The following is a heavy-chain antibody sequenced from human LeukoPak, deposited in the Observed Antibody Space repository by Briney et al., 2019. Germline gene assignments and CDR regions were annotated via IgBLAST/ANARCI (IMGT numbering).Heavy chain of an antibody. D-gene: IGHD6-19*01. CDR2: ISWNGGSI. V-gene: IGHV3-9*01. J-gene: IGHJ4*02. CDR1: GFTFDDYA. Sequence: GGSLRLSCTASGFTFDDYAMHWVRQAPGKGLERVSSISWNGGSIGYVDSVKGRFTISRDDAKNSLYLQMNSLRPEDTALYYCAKDIAPPSSGTFDYWGQGTLVTVSS. CDR3: AKDIAPPSSGTFDY.